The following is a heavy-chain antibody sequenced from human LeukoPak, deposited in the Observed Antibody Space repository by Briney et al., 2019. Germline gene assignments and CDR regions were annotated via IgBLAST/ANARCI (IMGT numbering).Heavy chain of an antibody. D-gene: IGHD3-3*01. CDR2: IYYSGST. CDR3: ARTYYDFWSGYSHRPPIDY. V-gene: IGHV4-30-4*08. Sequence: SQTLSLTCTVCGGSISSGDYYWSWIRQPPGKGLEWIGYIYYSGSTYYNQSLKSRVTIAVDTSKNQFSLKLSSVTAADTAVYYCARTYYDFWSGYSHRPPIDYWGQGTLVTVSS. J-gene: IGHJ4*02. CDR1: GGSISSGDYY.